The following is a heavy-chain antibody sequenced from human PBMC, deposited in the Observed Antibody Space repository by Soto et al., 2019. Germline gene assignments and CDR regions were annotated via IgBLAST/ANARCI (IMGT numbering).Heavy chain of an antibody. V-gene: IGHV3-48*03. D-gene: IGHD3-22*01. CDR2: ISSSGSTI. Sequence: VQLVESGGGLVQPGGSLRLSCAASGFTFSSYEMNWVRQAPGKGLEWVSYISSSGSTIYYADSVKGRFTISRDNAKNSLYLQMNSLRAEDTAVYYCARNYYDSSGYTYDAFDIWGQGTMVTVSS. CDR3: ARNYYDSSGYTYDAFDI. J-gene: IGHJ3*02. CDR1: GFTFSSYE.